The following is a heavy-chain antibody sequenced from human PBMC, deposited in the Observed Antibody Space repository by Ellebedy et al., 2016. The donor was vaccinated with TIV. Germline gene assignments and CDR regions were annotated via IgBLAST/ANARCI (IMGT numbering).Heavy chain of an antibody. CDR3: ASLWYGGHDDY. CDR1: GFTFSSYA. V-gene: IGHV3-23*01. CDR2: ISGSGGST. Sequence: GGSLRLSCAASGFTFSSYAMSWVRQATGKGLEWVSAISGSGGSTYYADSVKGRFTISRDNSKNTLYLQMNSLRAEDTAVYYCASLWYGGHDDYWGQGTLVTVSS. D-gene: IGHD1-26*01. J-gene: IGHJ4*02.